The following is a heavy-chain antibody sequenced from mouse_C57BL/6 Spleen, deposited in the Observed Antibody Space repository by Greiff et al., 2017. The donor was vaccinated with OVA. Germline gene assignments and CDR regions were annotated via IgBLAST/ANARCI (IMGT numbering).Heavy chain of an antibody. Sequence: EVKLMESGGGLVKPGGSLKLSCAASGFTFSSYAMSWVRQTPEKRLEWVATISDGGSYTYYPDNVKGRFTISRDNAKNNLYLQMSHLKSEDTAMYYCARAPYYSNCRYFDVWGTGTTVTVSS. D-gene: IGHD2-5*01. J-gene: IGHJ1*03. CDR3: ARAPYYSNCRYFDV. CDR1: GFTFSSYA. V-gene: IGHV5-4*03. CDR2: ISDGGSYT.